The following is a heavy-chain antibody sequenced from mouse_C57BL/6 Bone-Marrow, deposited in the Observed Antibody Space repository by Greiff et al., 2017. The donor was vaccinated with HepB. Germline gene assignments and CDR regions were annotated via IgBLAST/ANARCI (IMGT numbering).Heavy chain of an antibody. V-gene: IGHV1-9*01. CDR3: ARDGVYYGSSYYFDY. CDR1: GYTFTGYW. CDR2: ILPGSGST. Sequence: LQESGAELMKPGASVKLSCKATGYTFTGYWIEWVKQRPGHGLEWIGEILPGSGSTNYHEKFKGKATFTADTSSNTAYMQLSSLTTEDSAIYYCARDGVYYGSSYYFDYWGQGTTLTVSS. J-gene: IGHJ2*01. D-gene: IGHD1-1*01.